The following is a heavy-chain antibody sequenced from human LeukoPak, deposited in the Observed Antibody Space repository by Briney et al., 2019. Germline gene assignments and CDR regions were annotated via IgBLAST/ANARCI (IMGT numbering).Heavy chain of an antibody. J-gene: IGHJ4*02. CDR1: GVSISSHY. V-gene: IGHV4-59*11. Sequence: PSETLSLTCTVSGVSISSHYWSWIRQPPGKGLEWIGYIYYSGSTNYNPSLKSRVTTSVDTSKNQFSLKLSSVTAADTAVYYCARVLTTGDRDYWGQGTLVTVSS. CDR2: IYYSGST. CDR3: ARVLTTGDRDY. D-gene: IGHD7-27*01.